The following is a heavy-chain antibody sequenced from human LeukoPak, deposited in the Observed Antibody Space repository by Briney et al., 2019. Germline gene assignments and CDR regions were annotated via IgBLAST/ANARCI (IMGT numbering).Heavy chain of an antibody. CDR1: GDSVSSNSAT. V-gene: IGHV6-1*01. J-gene: IGHJ4*02. CDR3: ARDGPLAPAGGLFDY. CDR2: TYYRSKWSN. Sequence: SQTLSLTCAISGDSVSSNSATWNWIRQSPSRGLEWLGRTYYRSKWSNDYADSVRSRITINPDTSKNQFSLQLNSLTPEDTAIYFCARDGPLAPAGGLFDYWGQEILVTVSS. D-gene: IGHD6-13*01.